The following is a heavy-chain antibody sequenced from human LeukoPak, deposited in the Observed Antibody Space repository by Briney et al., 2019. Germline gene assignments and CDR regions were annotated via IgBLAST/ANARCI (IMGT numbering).Heavy chain of an antibody. Sequence: GGSLTLSYAASGLTFSSYSKKCARQAPGKTLEWVSSISSSSSYIYYAHSVKGRFTISRDNAKNSLYLQMNSLRAEDTAVYCCARDFTSGTTVSDFDYWGQGNLVTVSS. CDR2: ISSSSSYI. CDR1: GLTFSSYS. J-gene: IGHJ4*02. V-gene: IGHV3-21*01. D-gene: IGHD1-14*01. CDR3: ARDFTSGTTVSDFDY.